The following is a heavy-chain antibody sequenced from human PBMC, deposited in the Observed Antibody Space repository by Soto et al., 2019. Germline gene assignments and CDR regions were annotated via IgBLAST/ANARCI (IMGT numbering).Heavy chain of an antibody. J-gene: IGHJ4*02. D-gene: IGHD6-19*01. CDR1: GYTLTRYA. Sequence: AAVKVSCKASGYTLTRYAMHWVRQAPGQRLEWMGWINAGNGNTKYSQKFQGRVTITRDTSASTAYMELSSLRSEDTAVYYCARAVAVPADFDYWGQGTLVTVSS. CDR3: ARAVAVPADFDY. V-gene: IGHV1-3*01. CDR2: INAGNGNT.